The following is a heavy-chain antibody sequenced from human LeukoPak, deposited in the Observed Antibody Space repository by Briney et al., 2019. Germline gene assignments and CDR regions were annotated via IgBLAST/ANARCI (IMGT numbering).Heavy chain of an antibody. D-gene: IGHD3-10*01. CDR1: GYTFTSYG. V-gene: IGHV1-18*01. Sequence: ASVKVSCKASGYTFTSYGISWVRQAPGQGLEWMGWISTCNGNTNYPQNLQGRVTMTTDTSTNTAYMELRSLRSDDTAVYYCARVLMVRGVIIAPNFDYWGQGTLITVSS. CDR3: ARVLMVRGVIIAPNFDY. CDR2: ISTCNGNT. J-gene: IGHJ4*02.